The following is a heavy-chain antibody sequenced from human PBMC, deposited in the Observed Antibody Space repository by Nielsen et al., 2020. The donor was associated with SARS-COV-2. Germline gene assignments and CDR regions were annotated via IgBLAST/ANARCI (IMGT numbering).Heavy chain of an antibody. CDR1: GFTFKNYA. CDR3: ARPPY. J-gene: IGHJ4*02. Sequence: GGSLRLSCAASGFTFKNYAMSWVRQAPGKGLEWVSYITNTDAKYYADSVKGRFTISRDNAQSSLYLHMNSLRAEDTAVYYCARPPYWGQGTLVTVSS. CDR2: ITNTDAK. V-gene: IGHV3-69-1*01.